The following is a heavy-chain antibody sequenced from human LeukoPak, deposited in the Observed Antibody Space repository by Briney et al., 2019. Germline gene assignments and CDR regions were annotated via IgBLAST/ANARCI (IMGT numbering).Heavy chain of an antibody. CDR3: ARDLGYWSGGICYSGGPSFY. D-gene: IGHD2-15*01. CDR2: ISAYNGNT. CDR1: GYTFTGYY. J-gene: IGHJ4*02. Sequence: ASVKVSCKASGYTFTGYYMHWVRQAPGQGLEWMGWISAYNGNTNYAQKLQGRVTMTTDTSTSTAYMELRSLRSDDTAVYYCARDLGYWSGGICYSGGPSFYWGQGTLVTVSS. V-gene: IGHV1-18*04.